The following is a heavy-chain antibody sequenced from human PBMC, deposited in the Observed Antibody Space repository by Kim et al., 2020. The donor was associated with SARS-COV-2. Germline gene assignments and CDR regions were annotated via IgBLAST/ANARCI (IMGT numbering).Heavy chain of an antibody. D-gene: IGHD2-21*02. Sequence: GGSLRLSCAASGFSVSTYEMSWVRQAPGKGLEWGSYISGSGRGIHYADSVKGRFTISRDNAKKSLFLQMNSLRAVDTAVYYCAREVTVTPDAFDIWGQGTLVTVSS. J-gene: IGHJ3*02. CDR1: GFSVSTYE. CDR2: ISGSGRGI. V-gene: IGHV3-48*03. CDR3: AREVTVTPDAFDI.